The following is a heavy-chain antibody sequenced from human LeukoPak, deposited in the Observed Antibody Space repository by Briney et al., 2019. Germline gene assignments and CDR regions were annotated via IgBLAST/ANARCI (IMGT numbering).Heavy chain of an antibody. V-gene: IGHV1-46*01. CDR2: INPSGGST. Sequence: GASVKVSCKASGYTFTSYYMHWVRQAPGQGLEWMGIINPSGGSTSYAQKFQGRVTMTRDTSTSTVYMELSSLRSEDTAVYYCARDRPQLLYRNSNTIRGYYYYMDVWGKGTTVTVSS. CDR3: ARDRPQLLYRNSNTIRGYYYYMDV. J-gene: IGHJ6*03. D-gene: IGHD2-2*02. CDR1: GYTFTSYY.